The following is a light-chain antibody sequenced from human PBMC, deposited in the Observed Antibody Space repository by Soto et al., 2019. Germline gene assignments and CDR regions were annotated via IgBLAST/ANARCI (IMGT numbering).Light chain of an antibody. J-gene: IGKJ5*01. CDR2: DAA. CDR3: QQYDNHIT. V-gene: IGKV1-33*01. CDR1: QSISNY. Sequence: DIQMTQSPSSLSASLGDRFTIICLASQSISNYLNWYQQKPGKAPKLLVYDAANLETGVPSRFSGSGSGTDFTFTISSLQPEDIATYYCQQYDNHITFGQGTRLEI.